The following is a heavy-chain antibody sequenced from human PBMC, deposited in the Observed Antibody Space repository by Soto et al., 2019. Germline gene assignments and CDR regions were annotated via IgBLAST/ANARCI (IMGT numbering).Heavy chain of an antibody. V-gene: IGHV4-59*12. CDR3: ATVGSISH. D-gene: IGHD1-26*01. J-gene: IGHJ4*02. CDR2: IYYSGST. Sequence: PSETLSLTCTVSGVSINSYYWSWIRQPPGKGLEWIGYIYYSGSTNYNPSLKSRVTMSVDTSKNQFSLRLSSVTAADTAIYYCATVGSISHWGQGTLVTVSS. CDR1: GVSINSYY.